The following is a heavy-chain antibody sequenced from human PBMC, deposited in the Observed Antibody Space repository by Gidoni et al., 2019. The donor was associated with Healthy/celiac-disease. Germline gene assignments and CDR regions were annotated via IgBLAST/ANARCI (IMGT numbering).Heavy chain of an antibody. V-gene: IGHV4-4*02. CDR2: IYHSGST. CDR1: GGSISSSNW. D-gene: IGHD1-26*01. Sequence: QVQLQESGPGLVKPSGTLSLTCAVSGGSISSSNWLSGVRQPPGKGLEWIGEIYHSGSTNYNPSLKSLVTISVDKSKNQFSLKLSSVTAADTAVYYCASQDPWEPQLGDAFDIWGQGTMVTVSS. CDR3: ASQDPWEPQLGDAFDI. J-gene: IGHJ3*02.